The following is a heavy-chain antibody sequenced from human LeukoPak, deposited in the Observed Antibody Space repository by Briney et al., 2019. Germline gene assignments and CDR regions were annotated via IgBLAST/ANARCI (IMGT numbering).Heavy chain of an antibody. V-gene: IGHV3-66*01. J-gene: IGHJ4*02. Sequence: PGGSLRLSCAASGFTVSSNYMSWVRQAPGKGLEWVSVIYTGGTTYYADSVKGRFTISRDNSKNTLYLQMNSLRAEDTAVYHCARDSTTCSGGSCYSHWGQGTLVTVSS. D-gene: IGHD2-15*01. CDR1: GFTVSSNY. CDR2: IYTGGTT. CDR3: ARDSTTCSGGSCYSH.